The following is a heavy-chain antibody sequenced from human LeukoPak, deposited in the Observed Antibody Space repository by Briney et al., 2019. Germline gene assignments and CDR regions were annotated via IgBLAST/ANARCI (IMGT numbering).Heavy chain of an antibody. CDR3: ARDPTARIAVPDY. CDR2: ISYDGNNQ. Sequence: GGSLRLACAASAFTFSSYAMHWVRQAPGKGLEWVAVISYDGNNQYYADSVEGPFTISRDNSKNTLYLQMNSLRAEDTAVYYCARDPTARIAVPDYWGQGTLVTVSS. D-gene: IGHD6-19*01. V-gene: IGHV3-30-3*01. CDR1: AFTFSSYA. J-gene: IGHJ4*02.